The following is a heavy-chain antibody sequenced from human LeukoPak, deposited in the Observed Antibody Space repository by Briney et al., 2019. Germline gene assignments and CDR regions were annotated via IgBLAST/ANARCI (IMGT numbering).Heavy chain of an antibody. D-gene: IGHD2-15*01. CDR2: IYYSGST. Sequence: PSETLSLTCAVYGGSFSGYYWSWIRQPPGKGLEWIGSIYYSGSTYYNPSLKSRVTISVDTSKNQFSLKLSSVTAADTAVYYCAGGGSLPEEPNFWGQGTLVTVSS. J-gene: IGHJ4*02. CDR1: GGSFSGYY. V-gene: IGHV4-34*01. CDR3: AGGGSLPEEPNF.